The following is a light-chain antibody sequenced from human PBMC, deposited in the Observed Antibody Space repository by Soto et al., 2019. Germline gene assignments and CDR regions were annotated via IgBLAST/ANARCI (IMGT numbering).Light chain of an antibody. J-gene: IGKJ1*01. V-gene: IGKV3-15*01. CDR2: DAS. CDR3: QQHSHWPPWT. Sequence: IVVTQSPATLSVSPGERVTLSCRASQGVGSNLAWYQQRPGQAPRLLIYDASTRATGIPDRFSGSGSGTEFTLTISSLQSEDFAVYYCQQHSHWPPWTFGQGTRVEIQ. CDR1: QGVGSN.